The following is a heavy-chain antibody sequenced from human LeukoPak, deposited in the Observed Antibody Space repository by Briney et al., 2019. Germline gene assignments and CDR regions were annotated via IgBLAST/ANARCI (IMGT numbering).Heavy chain of an antibody. Sequence: APVKVSCKVSGYTLTELSMHWVRQAPGKGLEWMGGFDPEDGETIYAQKFQGRVTMTEDTSTDTAYMELSSLRSEDTAVYYCATGPFHGVVPAAHYFDYWGQGTLVTVSS. CDR2: FDPEDGET. CDR3: ATGPFHGVVPAAHYFDY. V-gene: IGHV1-24*01. CDR1: GYTLTELS. D-gene: IGHD2-2*01. J-gene: IGHJ4*02.